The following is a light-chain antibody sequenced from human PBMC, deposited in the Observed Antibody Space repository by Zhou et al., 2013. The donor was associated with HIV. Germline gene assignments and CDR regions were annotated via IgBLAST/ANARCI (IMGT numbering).Light chain of an antibody. Sequence: DIQMTQSPSSLSASVGDRVTITCQASQDISNYLNWYQQKPGKAPKVLIYDAANLERGVPSRFSGSGSETFFTFTISSLQPEDVGTYYCQQNFNLPLTFGGGTRVEIK. CDR1: QDISNY. J-gene: IGKJ4*01. V-gene: IGKV1-33*01. CDR3: QQNFNLPLT. CDR2: DAA.